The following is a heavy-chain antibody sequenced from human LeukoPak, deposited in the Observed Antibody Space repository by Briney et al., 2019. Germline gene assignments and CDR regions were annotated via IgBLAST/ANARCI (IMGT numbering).Heavy chain of an antibody. D-gene: IGHD3-9*01. CDR2: ISSYNGNT. CDR1: GYTFISYG. J-gene: IGHJ3*02. CDR3: AREDYDILTGHDPFDI. Sequence: GASVKVSCKASGYTFISYGISWVRQAPGQGLEWMGWISSYNGNTHYAQKFQGRGTMTTDTSTSTAYMELRSLRSDDTAVYFCAREDYDILTGHDPFDIWGPGTMVTVSS. V-gene: IGHV1-18*04.